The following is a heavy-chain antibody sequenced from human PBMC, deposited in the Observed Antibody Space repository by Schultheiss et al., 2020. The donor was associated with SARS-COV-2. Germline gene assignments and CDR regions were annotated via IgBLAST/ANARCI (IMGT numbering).Heavy chain of an antibody. CDR2: ISGSGGTT. V-gene: IGHV3-23*01. Sequence: GESLKISCVASGFTFSSYAMSWVRQAPGKGLEWVSAISGSGGTTYYADSVKGRFTISRDNSKNTLYLQMNSLRAEDTAVYYCAKYGRKAVAGADDWFDPWGQVTLVTVSS. J-gene: IGHJ5*02. D-gene: IGHD6-19*01. CDR1: GFTFSSYA. CDR3: AKYGRKAVAGADDWFDP.